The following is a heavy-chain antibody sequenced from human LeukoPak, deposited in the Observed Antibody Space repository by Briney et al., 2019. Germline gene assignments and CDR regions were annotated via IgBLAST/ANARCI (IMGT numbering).Heavy chain of an antibody. CDR1: GGSISSYY. V-gene: IGHV4-59*01. Sequence: PSETLSLTCTVSGGSISSYYWSWIRQPPGKGLEWIGYIYYSGTTNYNPSLEGRVTVSVDPSKNHFSLKLSCVTAADTAVYFCARSYSSRLPFDYWGQGTLVTVSS. CDR2: IYYSGTT. J-gene: IGHJ4*02. D-gene: IGHD6-13*01. CDR3: ARSYSSRLPFDY.